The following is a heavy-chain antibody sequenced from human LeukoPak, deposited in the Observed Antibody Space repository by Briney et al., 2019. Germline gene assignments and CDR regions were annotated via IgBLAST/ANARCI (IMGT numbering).Heavy chain of an antibody. D-gene: IGHD3-3*01. Sequence: GGSPRLSCAAAGFTFSSYGMHWVRQAPGKGLVWVAFIRYDGSNKYYADSVKGRFTIFRDNSKNTLYLQMNSLRAEDTAVYYYAKAGYYDFWSGYSDLDYWGQGTLVTVSS. V-gene: IGHV3-30*02. CDR2: IRYDGSNK. CDR1: GFTFSSYG. J-gene: IGHJ4*02. CDR3: AKAGYYDFWSGYSDLDY.